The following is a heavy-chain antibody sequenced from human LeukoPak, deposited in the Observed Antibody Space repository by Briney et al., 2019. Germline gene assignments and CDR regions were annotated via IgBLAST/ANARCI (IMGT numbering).Heavy chain of an antibody. CDR1: GFTLSSYG. CDR3: ARSCSGGSCYYYGMDV. Sequence: GGSLRLSCAASGFTLSSYGMHWVRQAPGKGLEWVAVIWYDGSNKYYADSVKGRFTISRDNSKNTLYLQMNSLRAEDTAVYYCARSCSGGSCYYYGMDVWGKGTTVTVSS. CDR2: IWYDGSNK. D-gene: IGHD2-15*01. J-gene: IGHJ6*04. V-gene: IGHV3-33*01.